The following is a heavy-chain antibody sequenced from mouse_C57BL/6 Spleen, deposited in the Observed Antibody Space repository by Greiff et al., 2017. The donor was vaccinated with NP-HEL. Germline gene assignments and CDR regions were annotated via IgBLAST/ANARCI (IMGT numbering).Heavy chain of an antibody. D-gene: IGHD2-4*01. CDR2: INPYNGGT. J-gene: IGHJ2*01. CDR3: ARYGDYDYDFDY. V-gene: IGHV1-19*01. Sequence: VQLQQSGPVLVKPGASVKMSCKASGYTFTDYYMNWVKQSHGKSLEWIGVINPYNGGTSYNQKFKGKATLTVDKSSSTAYMELNSLTSEDSAVYYCARYGDYDYDFDYWGQGTTLTVSS. CDR1: GYTFTDYY.